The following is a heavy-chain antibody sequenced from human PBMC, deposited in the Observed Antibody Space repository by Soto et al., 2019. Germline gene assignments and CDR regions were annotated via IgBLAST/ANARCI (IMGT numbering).Heavy chain of an antibody. J-gene: IGHJ5*02. CDR1: GGSISGEGYY. CDR3: ARAWTAEAGWANWFDR. CDR2: IHYSGST. V-gene: IGHV4-31*03. D-gene: IGHD6-13*01. Sequence: QVQLQESGPGLVEPSQTLSLTCTVSGGSISGEGYYWSWIRQYSGRGLERIGYIHYSGSTYYNPSLKSRVTISVDTSKTQFSLKLNSMTAADTAVYYCARAWTAEAGWANWFDRWGQGTLVIVSS.